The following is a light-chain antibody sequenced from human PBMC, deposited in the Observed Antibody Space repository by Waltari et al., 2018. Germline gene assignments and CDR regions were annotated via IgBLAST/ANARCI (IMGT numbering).Light chain of an antibody. CDR1: QSVSRT. J-gene: IGKJ1*01. V-gene: IGKV3-20*01. CDR2: GAS. Sequence: EIVLTQSAGTRFLSPGEGATLSCRASQSVSRTLAWYQQKPGQAPRLLIYGASRRATGIPDRFSGSGSGTDFSLTISRLEPDDSAVYFCQHYVSLPATFGQGTKVEIK. CDR3: QHYVSLPAT.